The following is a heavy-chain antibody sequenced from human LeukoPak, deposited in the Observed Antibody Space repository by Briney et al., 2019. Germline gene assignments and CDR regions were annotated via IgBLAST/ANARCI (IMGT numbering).Heavy chain of an antibody. CDR2: VHPDTGYA. CDR1: GYPFTTYE. Sequence: ASVKVSCKTSGYPFTTYEINWVRQAAGQGLEWMGWVHPDTGYADYAQKFQGRVTMTSDTSISTAYMELSSLRSDDTAVYFCARGPRNDPWGQGTLVAVSS. D-gene: IGHD1-14*01. CDR3: ARGPRNDP. J-gene: IGHJ5*02. V-gene: IGHV1-8*01.